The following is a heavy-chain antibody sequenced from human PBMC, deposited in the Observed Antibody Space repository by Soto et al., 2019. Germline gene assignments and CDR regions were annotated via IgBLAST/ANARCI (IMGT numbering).Heavy chain of an antibody. CDR3: ARDGTTSGSYYFSFDY. Sequence: QVQLQESGPGLVKPAETLSLTCTVSGGSVSSGFYYWSWIRQPPGKGLAWIGYIYYSGNTNYSPSLKSRVTVSPDTSKNQFSLKLRSVTAADTAVYYCARDGTTSGSYYFSFDYWGQGTLVTVSS. CDR1: GGSVSSGFYY. D-gene: IGHD1-26*01. CDR2: IYYSGNT. V-gene: IGHV4-61*01. J-gene: IGHJ4*02.